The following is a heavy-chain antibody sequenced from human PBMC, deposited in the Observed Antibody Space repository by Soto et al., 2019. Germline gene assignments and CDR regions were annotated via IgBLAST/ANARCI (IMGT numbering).Heavy chain of an antibody. CDR3: AKDRGYSSGWYGGWFDP. D-gene: IGHD6-19*01. CDR2: ISGSGGST. J-gene: IGHJ5*02. V-gene: IGHV3-23*01. CDR1: GFTFSSYA. Sequence: GGSLRLSCAASGFTFSSYAMSWVRHAPGKGLEWVSAISGSGGSTYYADSVKGRFTISRDNSKNTLYLQMNSLRAEDTAVYYCAKDRGYSSGWYGGWFDPWGQGTLVTV.